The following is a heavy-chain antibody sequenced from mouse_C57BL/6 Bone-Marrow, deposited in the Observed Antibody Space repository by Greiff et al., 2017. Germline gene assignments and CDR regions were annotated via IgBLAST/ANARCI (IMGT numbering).Heavy chain of an antibody. J-gene: IGHJ1*03. CDR1: GYTFTTYP. V-gene: IGHV1-47*01. CDR3: AIIYDGYYWYFDV. Sequence: QVQLQQSGAELVKPGASVKMSCKASGYTFTTYPIEWMKQNHGKSLEWIGNFHPYNDDTKYNEKFKGKATLPVEKSSSTVYLELSRLTSDDSAVYYCAIIYDGYYWYFDVWGTGTTVTVSS. CDR2: FHPYNDDT. D-gene: IGHD2-3*01.